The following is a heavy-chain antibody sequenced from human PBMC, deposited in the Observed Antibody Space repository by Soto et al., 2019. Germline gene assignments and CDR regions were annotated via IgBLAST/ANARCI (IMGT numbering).Heavy chain of an antibody. CDR1: GGSISSYY. CDR2: IYYSGGT. D-gene: IGHD6-6*01. Sequence: KPSETLSLTCTVSGGSISSYYWSWIRQPPGKGLEWIGYIYYSGGTNYNPSLKSRVTISVDTSKNQFSLKLSSVTAADTAVYYCARDGGGIAARLNYYYYGMDVWGQGTTVTVSS. J-gene: IGHJ6*02. CDR3: ARDGGGIAARLNYYYYGMDV. V-gene: IGHV4-59*01.